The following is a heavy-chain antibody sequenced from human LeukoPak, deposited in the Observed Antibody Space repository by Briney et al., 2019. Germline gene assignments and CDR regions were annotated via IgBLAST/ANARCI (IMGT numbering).Heavy chain of an antibody. CDR1: GGSISSYY. Sequence: SETLSPTCTVSGGSISSYYWSWIRQPPGKGLEWIGYIYYSGSTNYNPSLKSRVTISVDTSKNQFSLKLSSVTAADTAVYYCARQSWSAMIVVVTPGAFDIWGQGTMVTVSS. CDR3: ARQSWSAMIVVVTPGAFDI. CDR2: IYYSGST. J-gene: IGHJ3*02. D-gene: IGHD3-22*01. V-gene: IGHV4-59*08.